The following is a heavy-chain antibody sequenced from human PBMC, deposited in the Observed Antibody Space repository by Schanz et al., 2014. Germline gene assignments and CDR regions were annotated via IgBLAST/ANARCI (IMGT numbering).Heavy chain of an antibody. J-gene: IGHJ4*02. D-gene: IGHD2-2*01. CDR2: IGAFQGNT. Sequence: QVQLVQSGTEVKKPGASMKISCKAFGYYFGGFGISWVRQAPGQGFEWMGWIGAFQGNTKYAQKFQDRVTLTSDTSASTAYMERRGLRPDDTAVYYCLRANPTQHVVLPDALRYWGQGTLVSVSS. V-gene: IGHV1-18*01. CDR1: GYYFGGFG. CDR3: LRANPTQHVVLPDALRY.